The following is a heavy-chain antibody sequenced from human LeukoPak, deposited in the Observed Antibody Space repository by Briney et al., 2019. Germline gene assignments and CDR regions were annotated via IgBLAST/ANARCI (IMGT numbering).Heavy chain of an antibody. CDR2: ISSSSSYT. J-gene: IGHJ4*02. V-gene: IGHV3-11*06. CDR1: GFTFSDYY. Sequence: GGSLRLSCAASGFTFSDYYMSWIRQAPGKGLEWVSYISSSSSYTNYADSVKGRFTISRDNSKNTLYLQMSSLRAEDTAMYYCVRNYYAYLWGSHPLDYWGQGTLVTVSS. D-gene: IGHD3-16*02. CDR3: VRNYYAYLWGSHPLDY.